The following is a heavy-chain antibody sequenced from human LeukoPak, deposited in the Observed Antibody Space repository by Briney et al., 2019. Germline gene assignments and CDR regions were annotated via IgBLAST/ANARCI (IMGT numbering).Heavy chain of an antibody. CDR1: GFTFRGYA. V-gene: IGHV3-23*01. CDR2: ISVGGGST. Sequence: GGSLRLSCAASGFTFRGYAMYWVRQAPGKGLEWVSAISVGGGSTYYTDSVKGRFTISRDNSKNTLYLQMNILRAEDTAVYYCAKPDDSTWSSPLDYWGQGALVTVSS. D-gene: IGHD6-13*01. CDR3: AKPDDSTWSSPLDY. J-gene: IGHJ4*02.